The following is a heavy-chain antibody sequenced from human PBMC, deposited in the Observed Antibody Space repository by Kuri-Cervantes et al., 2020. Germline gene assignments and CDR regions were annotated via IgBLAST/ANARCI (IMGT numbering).Heavy chain of an antibody. CDR2: IYSGGST. J-gene: IGHJ3*02. CDR1: GFTFSSNY. Sequence: WGSLRLSCAASGFTFSSNYMSWVRQAPGKGLEWVSVIYSGGSTYYADSFKGRFTNYSNNSKNTLNLQMNSLRAEDTSVYYCAKEVSSSWYDAFDIWGQGTMVTVSS. D-gene: IGHD6-13*01. V-gene: IGHV3-53*04. CDR3: AKEVSSSWYDAFDI.